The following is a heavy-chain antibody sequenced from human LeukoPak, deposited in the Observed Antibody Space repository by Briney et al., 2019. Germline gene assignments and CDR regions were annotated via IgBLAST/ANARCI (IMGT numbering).Heavy chain of an antibody. J-gene: IGHJ6*02. Sequence: QPGRSLRLSCTASGFTFCVYAMSWVRQAPGKGLEWVSFFRSKAYGGTTEYAASVKGRFTISIDDSKSIAYLQMNSLKTEDTAVYYCTSISGYSSGWYLFYHYGMDVWGQGTTVTVSS. CDR1: GFTFCVYA. CDR2: FRSKAYGGTT. CDR3: TSISGYSSGWYLFYHYGMDV. D-gene: IGHD6-19*01. V-gene: IGHV3-49*04.